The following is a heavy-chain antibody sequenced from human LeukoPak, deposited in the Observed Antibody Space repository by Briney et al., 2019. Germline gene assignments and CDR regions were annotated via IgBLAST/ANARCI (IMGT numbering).Heavy chain of an antibody. CDR1: GFTFRSYA. V-gene: IGHV3-30*04. J-gene: IGHJ6*03. CDR3: ACSPTSYYYYMDV. CDR2: IFYDGSNK. Sequence: GGSLRLSCAASGFTFRSYAMHWVRQAPGKGLEGVAVIFYDGSNKYYADSVKGRFTISRDNSKNTLYLQMNSLRAEDTAVYYCACSPTSYYYYMDVWGKGTTFTVSS.